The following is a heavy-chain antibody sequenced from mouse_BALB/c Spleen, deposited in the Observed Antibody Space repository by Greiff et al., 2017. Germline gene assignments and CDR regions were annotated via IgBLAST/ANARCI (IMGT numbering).Heavy chain of an antibody. CDR2: ISSGGST. J-gene: IGHJ2*01. V-gene: IGHV5-6-5*01. CDR1: GFTFSSYA. CDR3: ARGDPGNQYYFDY. Sequence: EVKLVESGGGLVKPGGSLKLSCAASGFTFSSYAMSWVRQTPEKRLEWVASISSGGSTYYPDSVKGRFTISRDNARNILYLQMSSLRSEDTAMYYCARGDPGNQYYFDYWGQGTTLTVSS. D-gene: IGHD2-1*01.